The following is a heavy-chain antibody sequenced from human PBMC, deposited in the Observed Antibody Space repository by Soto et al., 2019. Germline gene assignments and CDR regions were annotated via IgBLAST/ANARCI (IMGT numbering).Heavy chain of an antibody. D-gene: IGHD2-21*02. CDR3: AHRDSCGGGCLDAFDI. Sequence: QITLKESGPTLVKPTQTLTLTCTFSGFSLSTSGVGVGWIRQPPGKALEWLALIYWNDDKRYSPSLKSRLTITNDTSKNQVVLTMTNMDPVDTATYYCAHRDSCGGGCLDAFDIWGQGTMVTVSS. V-gene: IGHV2-5*01. CDR2: IYWNDDK. CDR1: GFSLSTSGVG. J-gene: IGHJ3*02.